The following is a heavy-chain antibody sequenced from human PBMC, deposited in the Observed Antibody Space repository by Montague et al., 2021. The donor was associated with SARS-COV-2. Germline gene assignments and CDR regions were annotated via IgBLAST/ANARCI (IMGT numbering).Heavy chain of an antibody. CDR2: IDWXDDK. Sequence: PALVKPTQTLTLTCTFSGFSLSTSGMRASWIRQPPGKALEWLARIDWXDDKFYSTFLKTRLTISKDTSKNQVVLTMTNMDPVDTATYYCARSYYDILTAYYTPFDYWGQGTLVTVSS. CDR3: ARSYYDILTAYYTPFDY. J-gene: IGHJ4*02. D-gene: IGHD3-9*01. V-gene: IGHV2-70*04. CDR1: GFSLSTSGMR.